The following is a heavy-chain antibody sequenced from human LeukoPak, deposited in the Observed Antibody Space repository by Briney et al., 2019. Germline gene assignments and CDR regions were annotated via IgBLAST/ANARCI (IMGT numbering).Heavy chain of an antibody. CDR3: AKKKKEPPPPYVRDF. J-gene: IGHJ6*02. Sequence: PSETLSLTCAVYGGSFSGYYWSWIRQPPGKGLEWIGEINHSGSTNYNPSLKGRVTISVDTSKNQFSLRLSSVTAADTAVYYCAKKKKEPPPPYVRDFWAQGPTVT. D-gene: IGHD1-14*01. CDR1: GGSFSGYY. CDR2: INHSGST. V-gene: IGHV4-34*01.